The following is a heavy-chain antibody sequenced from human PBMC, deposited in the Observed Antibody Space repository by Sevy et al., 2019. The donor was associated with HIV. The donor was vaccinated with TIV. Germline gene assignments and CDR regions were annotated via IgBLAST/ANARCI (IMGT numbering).Heavy chain of an antibody. CDR2: ISAYNGNT. CDR1: GYTFTSYG. V-gene: IGHV1-18*04. CDR3: ARVTLVRTYYDSSGYPPGTD. Sequence: ASVKVSCKASGYTFTSYGISWVRQAPGQGLEWMGWISAYNGNTNYAQKLQGRVTMTTDTSTSTAYMELRGLRSDDTAVYYCARVTLVRTYYDSSGYPPGTDWGQGTLVTVSS. J-gene: IGHJ4*02. D-gene: IGHD3-22*01.